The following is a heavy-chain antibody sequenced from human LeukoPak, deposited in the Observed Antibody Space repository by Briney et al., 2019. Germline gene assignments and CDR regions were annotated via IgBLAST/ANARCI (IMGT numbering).Heavy chain of an antibody. CDR1: GGSLGTYI. CDR2: IYNSGST. J-gene: IGHJ1*01. Sequence: PSETLSLTCTVSGGSLGTYIWSWIRQPPGKGLEWIGYIYNSGSTNYNPSLKSRVTISVDTSKNQFSLKLTSVTAADTAVYYCARDLELGYWGQGTLVTVSS. V-gene: IGHV4-59*01. D-gene: IGHD1-26*01. CDR3: ARDLELGY.